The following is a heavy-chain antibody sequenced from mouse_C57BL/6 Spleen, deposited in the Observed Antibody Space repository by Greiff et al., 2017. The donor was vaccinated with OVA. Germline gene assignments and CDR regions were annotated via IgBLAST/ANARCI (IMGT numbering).Heavy chain of an antibody. D-gene: IGHD1-1*01. V-gene: IGHV1-69*01. CDR1: GYTFTSYW. CDR3: ARITTVVDYAMDY. J-gene: IGHJ4*01. CDR2: IDPSDSYT. Sequence: QVQLQQPGAELVMPGASVKLSCKASGYTFTSYWMHWVKQRPGQGLEWIGEIDPSDSYTNYNQKFKGKSTLTVDNSSSTAYMQLSSLTSEDSAVDYCARITTVVDYAMDYWGQGTSVTVSS.